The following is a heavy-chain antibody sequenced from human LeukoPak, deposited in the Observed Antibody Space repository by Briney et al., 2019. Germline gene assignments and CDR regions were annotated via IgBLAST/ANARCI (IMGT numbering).Heavy chain of an antibody. J-gene: IGHJ3*02. V-gene: IGHV3-23*01. D-gene: IGHD3-16*02. CDR3: ALNGREIPSGAFDI. CDR1: GFTFSNYA. CDR2: ISGSAGRT. Sequence: GGSLRLSCAASGFTFSNYAMSWVRQAPGKGLQWGSAISGSAGRTYYADSVKGRFTISRDNSKNTLYLQMNSLRVEDTAVYYCALNGREIPSGAFDIWGQGTVVTVSS.